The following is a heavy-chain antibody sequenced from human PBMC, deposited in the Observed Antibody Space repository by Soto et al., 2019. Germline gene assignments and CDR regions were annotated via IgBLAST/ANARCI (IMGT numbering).Heavy chain of an antibody. CDR2: ISYDGSNK. CDR1: GFTFSSYA. J-gene: IGHJ4*02. V-gene: IGHV3-30-3*01. Sequence: QVQLVESGGGVVQPGRSLRLSCAASGFTFSSYAMHWVRQAPGKGLGWVAVISYDGSNKYYADSEKGRFTISRDNSKNALYLQMNILSAEDTAVYYCARAGRTGTPYFDYWGQGTLVTVSS. D-gene: IGHD1-1*01. CDR3: ARAGRTGTPYFDY.